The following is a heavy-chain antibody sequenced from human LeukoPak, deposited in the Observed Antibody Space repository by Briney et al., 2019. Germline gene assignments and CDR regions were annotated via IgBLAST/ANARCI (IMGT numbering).Heavy chain of an antibody. CDR1: GYPISTGYY. Sequence: SETLSLTCTVSGYPISTGYYWGWIRQPPGKGLEWIGSISHTRTTYYSPSLKSRVTISLDTSKKQFSLKLSSVTAADRALYYCAREVFGPGGAFDIWGQGTMVTVSS. D-gene: IGHD3-16*01. J-gene: IGHJ3*02. V-gene: IGHV4-38-2*02. CDR3: AREVFGPGGAFDI. CDR2: ISHTRTT.